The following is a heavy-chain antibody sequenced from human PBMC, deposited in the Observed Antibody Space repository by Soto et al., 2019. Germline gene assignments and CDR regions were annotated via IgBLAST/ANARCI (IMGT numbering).Heavy chain of an antibody. D-gene: IGHD5-18*01. J-gene: IGHJ3*02. V-gene: IGHV3-7*01. CDR1: GFTFSSYR. CDR2: IKQDGSEK. Sequence: EVQLVESGGGLVQPGGSLRLSCAASGFTFSSYRMSWVRQAPGKGLEWVANIKQDGSEKYYVDSVKGRFTISRDNAKNSLYLQMNSVRAEDTSVYYCARDTAMVHDAFDIWGQGTMVTVSS. CDR3: ARDTAMVHDAFDI.